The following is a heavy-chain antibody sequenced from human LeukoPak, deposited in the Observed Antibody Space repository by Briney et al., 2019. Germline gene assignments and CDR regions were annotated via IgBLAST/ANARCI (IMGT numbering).Heavy chain of an antibody. Sequence: PGGTLRLSGAASGFTFSSYGMSWVRQVPGKGLEWVSSISGSGGSTHYADSVKGRFTISRDNSKNTLFLQMNSLRAEDTAVYYCAKTGGITSSYWGQGTLVTVSS. D-gene: IGHD3-10*01. CDR2: ISGSGGST. CDR3: AKTGGITSSY. V-gene: IGHV3-23*01. J-gene: IGHJ4*02. CDR1: GFTFSSYG.